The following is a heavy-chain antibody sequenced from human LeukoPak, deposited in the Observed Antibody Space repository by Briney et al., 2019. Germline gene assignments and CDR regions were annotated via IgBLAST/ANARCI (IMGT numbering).Heavy chain of an antibody. Sequence: PGGSLRLSCAASGFTFDDYAMHWVRQAPGKGLEWVSLISGDGGSIYYADSVKGRFTISRDNSKNSLYLQMNSLRTEDTALYYCAKDRGSRDILTGFDYWGQGTLVTVSS. CDR3: AKDRGSRDILTGFDY. D-gene: IGHD3-9*01. CDR2: ISGDGGSI. J-gene: IGHJ4*02. CDR1: GFTFDDYA. V-gene: IGHV3-43*02.